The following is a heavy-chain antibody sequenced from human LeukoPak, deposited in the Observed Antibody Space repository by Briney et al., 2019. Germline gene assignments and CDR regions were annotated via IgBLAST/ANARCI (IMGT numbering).Heavy chain of an antibody. CDR3: ARGGPAGYSSSWYGDY. CDR1: GGSFSGYY. J-gene: IGHJ4*02. D-gene: IGHD6-13*01. Sequence: SETLSLTCAVYGGSFSGYYWSWIRQPPGKGLEWIGEINHSGSTNYNPSLKSRVTISVDTSKNQFSLKLSSVTAADTAVYYCARGGPAGYSSSWYGDYWGQGTLVTVSS. CDR2: INHSGST. V-gene: IGHV4-34*01.